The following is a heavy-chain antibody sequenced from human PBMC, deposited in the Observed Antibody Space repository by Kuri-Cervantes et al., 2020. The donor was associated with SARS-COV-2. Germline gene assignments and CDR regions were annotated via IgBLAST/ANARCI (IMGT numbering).Heavy chain of an antibody. CDR3: AREFADFWSGYRYYFDY. D-gene: IGHD3-3*01. V-gene: IGHV3-33*01. CDR2: IWYDGSNK. J-gene: IGHJ4*02. Sequence: GGSLRPSCAASGFTFSSYGTHWVRQAPGKGLEWVAVIWYDGSNKYYADSVEGRFTITRDNSKNTLYLQMNSLRAEDTAVYYCAREFADFWSGYRYYFDYWGQGTLVTVSS. CDR1: GFTFSSYG.